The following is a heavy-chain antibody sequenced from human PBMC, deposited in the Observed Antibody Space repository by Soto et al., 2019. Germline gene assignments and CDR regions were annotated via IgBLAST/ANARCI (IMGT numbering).Heavy chain of an antibody. Sequence: GGSLRLSCEVSGFTFENYAMNWVRRAPWKWLEWVSSISNIGGQTYYADSVKGRFTISRDNANNSLYLQMNSLRAEDTATYYCVRDGLDYYDTERLYFDNWGQGTLVTVSS. V-gene: IGHV3-21*01. CDR3: VRDGLDYYDTERLYFDN. CDR2: ISNIGGQT. D-gene: IGHD3-22*01. CDR1: GFTFENYA. J-gene: IGHJ4*02.